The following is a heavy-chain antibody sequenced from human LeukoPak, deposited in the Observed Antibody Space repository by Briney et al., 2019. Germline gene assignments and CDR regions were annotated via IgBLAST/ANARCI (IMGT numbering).Heavy chain of an antibody. V-gene: IGHV4-31*03. CDR2: IYDSRST. CDR3: ARAAQNYYNSSGYLDY. CDR1: DDSVSSDRYY. D-gene: IGHD3-22*01. J-gene: IGHJ4*02. Sequence: SETLCLTCSVSDDSVSSDRYYWGWMRQHPGKGLGWIGYIYDSRSTYYDPSLKSRVTISVDTSQNQFSLKLCSVTAADTAVYYCARAAQNYYNSSGYLDYWGQGTLVTVSS.